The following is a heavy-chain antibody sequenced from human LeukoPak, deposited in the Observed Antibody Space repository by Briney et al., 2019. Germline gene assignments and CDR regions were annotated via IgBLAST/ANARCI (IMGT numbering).Heavy chain of an antibody. CDR2: ISYDGSNK. CDR1: GFRFSDYA. CDR3: ARVGLGDSSGYYYPFDY. J-gene: IGHJ4*02. D-gene: IGHD3-22*01. Sequence: RSLRLSCAASGFRFSDYAMHWVRQAPGKGLEWVAVISYDGSNKYYADSVKGRFTISRDNSKNTLYLQMNSLRAEDTAVYYCARVGLGDSSGYYYPFDYWGQGTLVTVSS. V-gene: IGHV3-30*14.